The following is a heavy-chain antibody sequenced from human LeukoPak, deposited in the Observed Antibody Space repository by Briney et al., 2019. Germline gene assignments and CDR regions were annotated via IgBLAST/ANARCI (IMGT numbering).Heavy chain of an antibody. J-gene: IGHJ4*02. D-gene: IGHD3-22*01. CDR1: GFTFSTFG. Sequence: GGSLRLSCAASGFTFSTFGMNWVRQAPGKGLEWVSIITSGVGITYYADSVKGRFPVSRDNSKNTLYLQMSSLRAEDTAVYYCAKGDYYDLDYWGQGTLVTVS. V-gene: IGHV3-23*01. CDR3: AKGDYYDLDY. CDR2: ITSGVGIT.